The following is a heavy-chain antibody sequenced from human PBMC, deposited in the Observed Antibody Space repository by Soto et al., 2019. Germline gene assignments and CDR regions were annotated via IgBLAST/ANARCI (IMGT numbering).Heavy chain of an antibody. Sequence: PSETLSLTCTVSGGSISSYYWSWTRQPPGKGLEWIGYIFYIGSTNYNPSLKSRVTISVDTSKNQFSLKLSSVTAADTAVYYCARGRYYDILTGYYTLDYWGQGTLVTVSS. CDR1: GGSISSYY. J-gene: IGHJ4*02. CDR3: ARGRYYDILTGYYTLDY. D-gene: IGHD3-9*01. V-gene: IGHV4-59*01. CDR2: IFYIGST.